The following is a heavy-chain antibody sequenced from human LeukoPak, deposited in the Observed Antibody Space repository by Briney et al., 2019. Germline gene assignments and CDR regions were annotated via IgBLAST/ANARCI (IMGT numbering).Heavy chain of an antibody. CDR1: GFTFSSYA. CDR2: ISGSGDST. J-gene: IGHJ3*02. Sequence: GGSLRLSCAASGFTFSSYAMSWVRQAPGQGLEWVSAISGSGDSTYYEDSVKGRFTISRDNPKNTLYLQMNSLRAEDTAVYYCARDRTPATRGFDIWGQGTLVTVSS. CDR3: ARDRTPATRGFDI. D-gene: IGHD1-26*01. V-gene: IGHV3-23*01.